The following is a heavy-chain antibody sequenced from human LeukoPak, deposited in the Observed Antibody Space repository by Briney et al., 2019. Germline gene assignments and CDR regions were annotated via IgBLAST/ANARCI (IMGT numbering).Heavy chain of an antibody. CDR1: GGSISSGGYY. CDR2: IYYSGST. D-gene: IGHD4-17*01. CDR3: ARDYGDYPDWYFDL. Sequence: SETLSLTCTVSGGSISSGGYYWSWIRQHPGKGLEWIGYIYYSGSTYYNPSLKSRVTISVDTSKNQFSLKLSSVTAADTAVYYCARDYGDYPDWYFDLWGRGTLVTVSS. J-gene: IGHJ2*01. V-gene: IGHV4-31*03.